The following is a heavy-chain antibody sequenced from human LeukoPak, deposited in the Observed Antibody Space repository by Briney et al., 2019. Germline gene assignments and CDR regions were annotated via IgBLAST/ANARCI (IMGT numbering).Heavy chain of an antibody. D-gene: IGHD4-17*01. CDR1: GFTFRSYG. V-gene: IGHV3-21*01. Sequence: GGSLRLSCAASGFTFRSYGMNWVRQAPGKGLEWVSSISSSSSFIYYADSVKGRFTISRDNAKNSLYVQMNSLRAEDTAVYYCARETEGNGDYENFDLWGRGTLVTVSS. CDR2: ISSSSSFI. J-gene: IGHJ2*01. CDR3: ARETEGNGDYENFDL.